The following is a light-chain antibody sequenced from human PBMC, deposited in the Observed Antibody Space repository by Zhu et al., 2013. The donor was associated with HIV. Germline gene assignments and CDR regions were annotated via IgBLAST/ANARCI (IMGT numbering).Light chain of an antibody. CDR3: QQYGNSPLYI. J-gene: IGKJ2*01. V-gene: IGKV3-20*01. CDR1: QSVRGDF. CDR2: GAS. Sequence: DIVLTQSPGTLSLSPGERATLSCRASQSVRGDFLAWYQQKPGQAPRVVIYGASSRATGIPDRFSGSGSGTDFTLTISRLEPADFAVYYCQQYGNSPLYIFGQGTKLEIK.